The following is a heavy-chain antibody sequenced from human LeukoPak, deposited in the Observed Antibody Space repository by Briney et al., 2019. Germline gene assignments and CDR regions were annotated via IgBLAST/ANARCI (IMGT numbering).Heavy chain of an antibody. J-gene: IGHJ5*02. D-gene: IGHD3-10*01. CDR2: MNPNSGNT. CDR1: GYTFTSYD. CDR3: ARKTLYGSGKSWFDP. V-gene: IGHV1-8*01. Sequence: GASVKVSCKASGYTFTSYDINWVRQATGQGLEWMGWMNPNSGNTGYAQKFQDRVTMTRNTSISTAYMELSGLRSEDTAMYYCARKTLYGSGKSWFDPWGQGTLDTVSS.